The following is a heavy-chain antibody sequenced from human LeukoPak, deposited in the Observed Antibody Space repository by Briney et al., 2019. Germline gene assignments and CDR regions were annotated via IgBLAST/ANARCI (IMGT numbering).Heavy chain of an antibody. Sequence: PGGSLRLSCVASGFTFSIYTMSWVRQAPGKGLEWVSSITSSSSSMYSADSVKGRLTISRDNAKNSLYLQMNSLRAEDTAVYYCARDLASGGYWGQGTLVTVSS. J-gene: IGHJ4*02. CDR2: ITSSSSSM. V-gene: IGHV3-21*01. CDR3: ARDLASGGY. CDR1: GFTFSIYT. D-gene: IGHD2-15*01.